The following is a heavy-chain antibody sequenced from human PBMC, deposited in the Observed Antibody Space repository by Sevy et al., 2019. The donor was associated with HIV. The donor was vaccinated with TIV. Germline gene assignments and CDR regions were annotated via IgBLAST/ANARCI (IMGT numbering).Heavy chain of an antibody. Sequence: GGSLRLSCAASGFTFTEFVMSWVRQAPGKGLEWVAVIWFDGSNTYYADSVKGRFTISRDIAKNTLHLQMNSLRAEDTAVYYCARDLEFYDSGDYGPAFMPDYWGQGTLVTVSS. CDR1: GFTFTEFV. V-gene: IGHV3-33*07. CDR3: ARDLEFYDSGDYGPAFMPDY. J-gene: IGHJ4*02. D-gene: IGHD4-17*01. CDR2: IWFDGSNT.